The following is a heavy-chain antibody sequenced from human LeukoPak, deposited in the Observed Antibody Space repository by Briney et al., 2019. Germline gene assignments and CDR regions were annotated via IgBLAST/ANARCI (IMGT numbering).Heavy chain of an antibody. J-gene: IGHJ4*02. Sequence: ASVKVSCKASGYTFTGYYMHWVRQAPGQGLEWMGWINPNSGDTKFARELQGRVTMTRDTSISTAYMGLSRLRSDDTAVYYCATQRGSYLWGTDFDYWGQGTLVTVSS. CDR2: INPNSGDT. D-gene: IGHD3-16*01. CDR3: ATQRGSYLWGTDFDY. CDR1: GYTFTGYY. V-gene: IGHV1-2*02.